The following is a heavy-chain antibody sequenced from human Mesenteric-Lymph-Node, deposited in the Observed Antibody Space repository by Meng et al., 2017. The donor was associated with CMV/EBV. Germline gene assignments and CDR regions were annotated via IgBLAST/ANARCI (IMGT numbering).Heavy chain of an antibody. V-gene: IGHV1-69*06. J-gene: IGHJ4*02. Sequence: CKASGGTFSSYAISWVRQAPRQGLEWMGGIIPIFGTANYAQKFQGRVTITADKSTSTAYMELSSLRSEDTAVYYCARVQLELYYFDYWGQGTLVTVSS. CDR3: ARVQLELYYFDY. D-gene: IGHD1-1*01. CDR2: IIPIFGTA. CDR1: GGTFSSYA.